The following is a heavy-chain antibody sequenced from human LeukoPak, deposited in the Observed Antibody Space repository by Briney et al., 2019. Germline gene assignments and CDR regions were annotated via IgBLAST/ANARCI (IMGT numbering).Heavy chain of an antibody. D-gene: IGHD2-21*01. Sequence: PGGSLRLSCAASGFTFSSSGMHWVRQAPGKGLEWVAIIRYDGSNKYYADSVKGRFTNSRDNSKNTLYLQTNSLRAEDTAVYYCANNFAYCGESSCPPGAYWGQGTLVTVSS. J-gene: IGHJ4*02. CDR1: GFTFSSSG. CDR2: IRYDGSNK. CDR3: ANNFAYCGESSCPPGAY. V-gene: IGHV3-30*02.